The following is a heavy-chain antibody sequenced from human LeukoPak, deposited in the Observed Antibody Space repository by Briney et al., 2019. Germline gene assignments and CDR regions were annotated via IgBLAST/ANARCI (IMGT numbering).Heavy chain of an antibody. J-gene: IGHJ6*03. CDR1: GYTFTGYY. CDR3: ARAALYYYGSGSLRYYYYMDV. CDR2: INLNSGGT. Sequence: ASVKVSCKASGYTFTGYYMHWVRQAPGQGLEWMGWINLNSGGTNYAQKFQGRVTITRDTSISTAYMELSRLRSDDTAVYYCARAALYYYGSGSLRYYYYMDVWGKGTTVTISS. V-gene: IGHV1-2*02. D-gene: IGHD3-10*01.